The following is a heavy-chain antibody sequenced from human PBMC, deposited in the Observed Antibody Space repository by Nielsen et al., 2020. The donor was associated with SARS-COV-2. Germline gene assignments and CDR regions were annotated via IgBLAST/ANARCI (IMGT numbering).Heavy chain of an antibody. J-gene: IGHJ4*02. Sequence: GGSLRLSCAASGFTFSSYTMNWVRQAPGKGLEWVSSISTSTTANYINYADSVKGRFTISRDTAKSSLFLQMNSLRVEDTAIYYCARLVTSYSTSRPSDCWGQGTLVTVSS. D-gene: IGHD6-6*01. V-gene: IGHV3-21*01. CDR1: GFTFSSYT. CDR2: ISTSTTANYI. CDR3: ARLVTSYSTSRPSDC.